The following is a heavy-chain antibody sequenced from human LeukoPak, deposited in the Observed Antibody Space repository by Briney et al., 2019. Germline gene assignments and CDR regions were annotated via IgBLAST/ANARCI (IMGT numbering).Heavy chain of an antibody. Sequence: GGSLRLSCAASGFTFSSYAMHWVRQAPGKGLEWVAVISYDGSNKYYADSVKGRFTISRDNSKNTLYLQMNSLRAEDTAVYYCAREGYDGDLDYWGQGTLVTVSS. V-gene: IGHV3-30-3*01. CDR3: AREGYDGDLDY. CDR1: GFTFSSYA. D-gene: IGHD5-12*01. CDR2: ISYDGSNK. J-gene: IGHJ4*02.